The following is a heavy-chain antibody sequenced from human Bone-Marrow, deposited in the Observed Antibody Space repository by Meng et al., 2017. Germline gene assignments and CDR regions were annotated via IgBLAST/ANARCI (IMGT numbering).Heavy chain of an antibody. CDR2: INHSGST. CDR1: GGSFSGYY. Sequence: SETLSLTCAVYGGSFSGYYWSWIRQPPGKGLEWIGEINHSGSTNYNPSLKSRVTMSVDTSKNQFSLKLSSVTAADTAVYYCARGFAKYYDILTGYYNDYWGQGTLVTVSS. J-gene: IGHJ4*02. CDR3: ARGFAKYYDILTGYYNDY. V-gene: IGHV4-34*01. D-gene: IGHD3-9*01.